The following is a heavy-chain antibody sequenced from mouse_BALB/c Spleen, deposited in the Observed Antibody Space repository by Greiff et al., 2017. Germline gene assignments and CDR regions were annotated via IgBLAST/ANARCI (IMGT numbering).Heavy chain of an antibody. CDR3: ARHGVRRDAMDY. J-gene: IGHJ4*01. CDR1: GFDFSRYW. D-gene: IGHD2-14*01. CDR2: INPDSSTI. Sequence: EVKLVESGGGLVQPGGSLKLSCAASGFDFSRYWMSWVRQAPGKGLEWIGEINPDSSTINYTPSLKDKFIISRDNAKNTLYLQMSKVRSEDTALYYCARHGVRRDAMDYWGQGTSVTVSS. V-gene: IGHV4-1*02.